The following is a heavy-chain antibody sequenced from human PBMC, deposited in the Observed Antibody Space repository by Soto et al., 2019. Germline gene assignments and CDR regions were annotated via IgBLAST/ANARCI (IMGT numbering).Heavy chain of an antibody. CDR2: ISFSGGST. J-gene: IGHJ5*02. CDR3: AKGDAYFDLPNWVDP. Sequence: EVQLLESGGGLVQPGGSLRLSCAASGFTFSSYAMSWVRQAPGKGLEWVSTISFSGGSTYYAGSVKGRFTISRDNSKNTLYLQMYSHRAEDTAVYYCAKGDAYFDLPNWVDPLGQGTLVTASS. D-gene: IGHD3-3*01. V-gene: IGHV3-23*01. CDR1: GFTFSSYA.